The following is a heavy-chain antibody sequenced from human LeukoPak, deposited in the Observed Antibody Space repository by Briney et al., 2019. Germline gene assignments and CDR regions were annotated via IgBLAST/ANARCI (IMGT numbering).Heavy chain of an antibody. V-gene: IGHV3-30*03. J-gene: IGHJ4*02. D-gene: IGHD3-22*01. CDR1: GFTFSSYG. CDR3: ARGTMIVMVPRDSFDY. Sequence: GGSLRLSCAASGFTFSSYGMHWVRQAPGKGLEWVAVVSYDESNKYYADSVRGRFTISRDNSKNTLYLQMNSLRAEDTAVYYCARGTMIVMVPRDSFDYWGQGTLVTVSS. CDR2: VSYDESNK.